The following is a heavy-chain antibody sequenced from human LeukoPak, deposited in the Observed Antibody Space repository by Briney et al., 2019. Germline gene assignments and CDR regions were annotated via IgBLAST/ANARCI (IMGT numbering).Heavy chain of an antibody. CDR1: GFTFSSYE. V-gene: IGHV3-48*03. CDR2: ISSSGSTI. Sequence: PGGSLRLSCAASGFTFSSYEMNWVRQAPGKGLEWVSYISSSGSTIYYADSVKGRFTISRDNAKNSLYLQMNSLRAEDTAVYYCARDRDDNDYGDYVNYMDVWGKGTTVTISS. J-gene: IGHJ6*03. CDR3: ARDRDDNDYGDYVNYMDV. D-gene: IGHD4-17*01.